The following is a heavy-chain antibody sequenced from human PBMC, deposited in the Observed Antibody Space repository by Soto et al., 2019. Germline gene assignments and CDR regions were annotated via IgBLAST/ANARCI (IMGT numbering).Heavy chain of an antibody. CDR2: ISSSSSYI. V-gene: IGHV3-21*01. Sequence: PGGSLRLSCAASGFTFSSYSMNLVRQAPGKGLEWVSSISSSSSYIYYADSVKGRFTISRDNAKNSLYLQMNSLRAEDTAVYYCASGPKGGVVTYFDYWGQGTLVTVSS. CDR3: ASGPKGGVVTYFDY. CDR1: GFTFSSYS. D-gene: IGHD3-3*01. J-gene: IGHJ4*02.